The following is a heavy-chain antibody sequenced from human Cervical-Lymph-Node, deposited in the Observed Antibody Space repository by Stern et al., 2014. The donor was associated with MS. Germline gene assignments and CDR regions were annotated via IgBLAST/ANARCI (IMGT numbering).Heavy chain of an antibody. J-gene: IGHJ4*02. CDR3: ARDPPEAILRSRPGDNY. CDR1: GGTFTMSA. D-gene: IGHD7-27*01. V-gene: IGHV1-69*06. Sequence: QVQLVQSGAEVKKPGSSVKVSCKASGGTFTMSAISWLRQAPGQGLEWMGGVIPLFNTTTYAQTFRDRVTFTADKSTNTVYMDLTNLRSEDTAVYYCARDPPEAILRSRPGDNYWGQGTRVTVSS. CDR2: VIPLFNTT.